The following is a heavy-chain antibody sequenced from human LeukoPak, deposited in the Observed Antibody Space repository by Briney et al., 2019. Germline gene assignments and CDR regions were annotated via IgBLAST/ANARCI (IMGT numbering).Heavy chain of an antibody. Sequence: GGSLRLFCAASGFTFRDNYMSWIRQAPGKGPEWLCYISGSGTDINYAAPVKGRFTISRDNAKNSLFLQMNNLRVEDTAVYYCVRGPGRDGGYWGQGTLVTVSS. V-gene: IGHV3-11*04. J-gene: IGHJ4*02. CDR1: GFTFRDNY. CDR2: ISGSGTDI. D-gene: IGHD1-26*01. CDR3: VRGPGRDGGY.